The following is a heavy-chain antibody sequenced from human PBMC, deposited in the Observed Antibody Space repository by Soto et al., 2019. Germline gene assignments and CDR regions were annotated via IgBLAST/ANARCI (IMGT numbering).Heavy chain of an antibody. CDR1: GGSIDSYY. Sequence: SETLSLTCTVSGGSIDSYYWSWIRQPPGKGLEWIGYIYYSGSTNYNPSLKSRVTISVDTSKNQFSLKLTSVTAADTAVYYCARYQMRARGTAFEYWGEGILVTVSS. CDR3: ARYQMRARGTAFEY. V-gene: IGHV4-59*08. J-gene: IGHJ4*02. CDR2: IYYSGST. D-gene: IGHD3-10*01.